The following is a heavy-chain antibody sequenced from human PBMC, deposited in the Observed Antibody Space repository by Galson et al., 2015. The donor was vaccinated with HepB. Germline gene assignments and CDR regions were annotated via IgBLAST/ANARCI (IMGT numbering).Heavy chain of an antibody. CDR2: ISSGSTAI. CDR3: VFLRGYHLKPLDY. D-gene: IGHD3-22*01. Sequence: SLRLSCAASTFVFSTYSMNWVRQAPGKGLEWVSYISSGSTAIYYADSVKGRFTISRDNAKNSLYLQMNSLRAEDTAVHYCVFLRGYHLKPLDYWGQGTLVTVSS. V-gene: IGHV3-48*04. J-gene: IGHJ4*02. CDR1: TFVFSTYS.